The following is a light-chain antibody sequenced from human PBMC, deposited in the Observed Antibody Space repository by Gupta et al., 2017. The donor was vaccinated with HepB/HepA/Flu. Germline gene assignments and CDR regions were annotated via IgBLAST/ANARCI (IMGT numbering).Light chain of an antibody. CDR3: RQTLQTPLT. Sequence: DIVMTQSPLTLPVTPGEPASISCRSSQSLLHSNGNTYLEWYLQKPGRSPQLLIYFASNRAYGVPDRFSGSGSGTDFTLKISRVEAEDVGVYYCRQTLQTPLTFGGGTNVEIK. CDR1: QSLLHSNGNTY. CDR2: FAS. J-gene: IGKJ4*01. V-gene: IGKV2-28*01.